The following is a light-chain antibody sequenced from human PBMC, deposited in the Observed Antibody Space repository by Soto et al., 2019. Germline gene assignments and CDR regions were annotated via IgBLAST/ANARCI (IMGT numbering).Light chain of an antibody. J-gene: IGKJ5*01. CDR3: QKYNSAPFT. V-gene: IGKV4-1*01. CDR1: QSVLYSSNNKNY. Sequence: DIVMTQSPDSLAVSLGERATINCKSSQSVLYSSNNKNYLAWYQQKPGQPPKALIYWASTRESGVPDRFSGSGSGTEFTLTISSLQPEDVATYYCQKYNSAPFTFGQGTRLEIK. CDR2: WAS.